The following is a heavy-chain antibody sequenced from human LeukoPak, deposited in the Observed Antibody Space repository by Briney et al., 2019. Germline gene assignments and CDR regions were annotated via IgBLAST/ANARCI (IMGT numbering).Heavy chain of an antibody. V-gene: IGHV4-39*07. J-gene: IGHJ5*02. D-gene: IGHD3-10*01. CDR1: GGFISSNSYY. Sequence: KPSETLSLTCTVSGGFISSNSYYWGWIRQPPGKGLEWTGSIYYSGSTYYNPSLKSRVTISVDRSKNQFSLKLSSVTAADTAVYYCARGSPDYYGSAQFDPWGQGTLVTVSS. CDR3: ARGSPDYYGSAQFDP. CDR2: IYYSGST.